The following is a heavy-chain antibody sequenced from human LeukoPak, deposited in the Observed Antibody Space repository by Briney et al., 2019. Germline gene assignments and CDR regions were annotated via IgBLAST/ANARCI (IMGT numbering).Heavy chain of an antibody. J-gene: IGHJ4*02. V-gene: IGHV3-43D*03. Sequence: SGGSLRLSCAASGFTFDDYAMHWVRQAPGKGLEWVSLISWDGGSTYYADSVKGRFTISRDNSKNSLYLQMNSLRAEDTALYCCAKDIRWLRHEFIDYWGQGTLVTVSS. CDR1: GFTFDDYA. CDR2: ISWDGGST. D-gene: IGHD5-12*01. CDR3: AKDIRWLRHEFIDY.